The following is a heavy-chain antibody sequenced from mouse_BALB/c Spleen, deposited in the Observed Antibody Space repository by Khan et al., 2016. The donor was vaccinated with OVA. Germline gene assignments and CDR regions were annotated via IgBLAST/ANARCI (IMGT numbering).Heavy chain of an antibody. Sequence: VQLQESGAELARPGASVKLSCKASGYTFTDYNINWVKERTGQGLEWIGEIYPGSGNTYYNEKFKGKATLTADKSSSTVYIQLSNLTSEDSAVYLCAREWGAWFPYWGQGTLLTVSA. CDR3: AREWGAWFPY. V-gene: IGHV1-77*01. CDR1: GYTFTDYN. CDR2: IYPGSGNT. J-gene: IGHJ3*01.